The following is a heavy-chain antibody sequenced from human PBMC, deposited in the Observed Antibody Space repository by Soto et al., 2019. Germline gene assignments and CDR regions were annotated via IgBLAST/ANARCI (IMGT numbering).Heavy chain of an antibody. D-gene: IGHD3-22*01. CDR1: GYTFTGYY. Sequence: ASVKVSCKASGYTFTGYYMHWVRQAPGQGLEWMGWINPNSGGTNYAQKFQGRVTMTRDTSISIAYMELSRLRSDDTAVYYCARGYYYDSSGYYTRGSYYYGMDVWGQGTTVTVSS. V-gene: IGHV1-2*02. CDR2: INPNSGGT. CDR3: ARGYYYDSSGYYTRGSYYYGMDV. J-gene: IGHJ6*02.